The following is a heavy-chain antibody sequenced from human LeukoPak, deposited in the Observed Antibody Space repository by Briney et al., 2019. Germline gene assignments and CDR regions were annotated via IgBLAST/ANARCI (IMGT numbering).Heavy chain of an antibody. J-gene: IGHJ4*02. CDR2: IYSGGST. Sequence: GGSLRLSCAASGFTFSDYYMSWVRQAPGKGLEWISVIYSGGSTYYADSVKGRFTISRDNSKNTLYLQMNSLRAEDTAVYYCARSGGTSARNFDWTWGQGTLVTVSS. D-gene: IGHD3-9*01. V-gene: IGHV3-53*01. CDR1: GFTFSDYY. CDR3: ARSGGTSARNFDWT.